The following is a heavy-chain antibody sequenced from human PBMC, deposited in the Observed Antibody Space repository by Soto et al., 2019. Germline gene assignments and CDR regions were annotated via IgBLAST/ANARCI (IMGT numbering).Heavy chain of an antibody. CDR1: GDSISTEGYY. D-gene: IGHD1-26*01. CDR3: ARSRSYYVEDFQK. J-gene: IGHJ1*01. V-gene: IGHV4-31*03. Sequence: KPSETLSLTCSVSGDSISTEGYYWSWIRQHPGKGLEWIGYIYYSGLTSYNPSLKSRVTISRATSKNQFYLKLSSVTAADTAVYYCARSRSYYVEDFQKWGQGTLVTVS. CDR2: IYYSGLT.